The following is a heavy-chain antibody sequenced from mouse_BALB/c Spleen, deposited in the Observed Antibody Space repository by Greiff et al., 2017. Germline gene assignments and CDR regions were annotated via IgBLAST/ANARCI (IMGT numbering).Heavy chain of an antibody. CDR3: ARDCGSSYFYAMDY. CDR1: GFTFSSYG. D-gene: IGHD1-1*01. CDR2: INSNGGST. V-gene: IGHV5-6-3*01. Sequence: DVMLVESGGGLVQPGGSLKLSCAASGFTFSSYGMSWVRQTPDKRLELVATINSNGGSTYYPDSVKGRFTISRDNAKNTLYLQMSSLKSEDTAMYYCARDCGSSYFYAMDYWGQGTSVTVSS. J-gene: IGHJ4*01.